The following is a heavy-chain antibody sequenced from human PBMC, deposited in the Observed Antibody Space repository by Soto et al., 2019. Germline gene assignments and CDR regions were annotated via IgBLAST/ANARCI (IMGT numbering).Heavy chain of an antibody. J-gene: IGHJ6*02. D-gene: IGHD3-3*01. Sequence: GGSLRLSCAASGFTFSSYEMNWVRQAPGKGLESVSYISSSGSTIYYADSVKGRFTISRDNAKNSLYLQMNSLRAEDTAVYYCARDQGSGWSGYGMDVWGQGSTVTVSS. V-gene: IGHV3-48*03. CDR2: ISSSGSTI. CDR3: ARDQGSGWSGYGMDV. CDR1: GFTFSSYE.